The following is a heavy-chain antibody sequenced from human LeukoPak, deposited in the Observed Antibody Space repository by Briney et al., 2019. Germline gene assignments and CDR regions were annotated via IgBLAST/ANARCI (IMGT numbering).Heavy chain of an antibody. D-gene: IGHD3-10*01. CDR1: GVSISSSDYY. CDR2: IYYSGNT. V-gene: IGHV4-39*01. J-gene: IGHJ3*02. CDR3: ARHRTAIKHYGSYYAFDI. Sequence: SETLSLTCTVSGVSISSSDYYWGWMRQPPGKGLEWFGNIYYSGNTYYNPHLNSRVTISEDSSKVQLSLKLTSVTAADAAVDYSARHRTAIKHYGSYYAFDIWGQGAMVTVSS.